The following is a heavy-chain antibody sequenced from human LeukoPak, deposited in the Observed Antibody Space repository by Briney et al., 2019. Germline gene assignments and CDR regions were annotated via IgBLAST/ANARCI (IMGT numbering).Heavy chain of an antibody. CDR3: ARDGGAALAIFDY. V-gene: IGHV4-59*01. J-gene: IGHJ4*02. CDR2: IYYTGST. CDR1: GGSISSYY. Sequence: SETLSLTCTVSGGSISSYYWSWIRQPPGKGLEWIGYIYYTGSTNNTSLKSRVTISVDTSKNQFSLKLSSVTAADTAVYYCARDGGAALAIFDYWGQGTLVTVSS. D-gene: IGHD6-6*01.